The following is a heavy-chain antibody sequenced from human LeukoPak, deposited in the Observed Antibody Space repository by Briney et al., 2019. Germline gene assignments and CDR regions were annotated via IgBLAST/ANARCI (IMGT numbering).Heavy chain of an antibody. V-gene: IGHV1-8*03. CDR2: MNPNSGNT. J-gene: IGHJ4*02. CDR1: GYTFTSYD. Sequence: ASVKVSRKASGYTFTSYDINWVRQATGQGLEWMGWMNPNSGNTGYAQKFQGRVTITRNTSISTAYMELSSLRSEDTAVYYCAGGLVGGGNYFDYWGQGTLVTVSS. D-gene: IGHD2-21*01. CDR3: AGGLVGGGNYFDY.